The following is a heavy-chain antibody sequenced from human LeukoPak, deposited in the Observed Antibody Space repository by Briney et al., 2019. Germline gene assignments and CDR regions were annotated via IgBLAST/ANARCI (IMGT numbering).Heavy chain of an antibody. CDR3: AKDMIVVVITSFDY. V-gene: IGHV3-74*01. CDR1: GFTFSSYW. CDR2: INSDGSST. J-gene: IGHJ4*02. D-gene: IGHD3-22*01. Sequence: PGGSLRLSCAASGFTFSSYWMHWVRQAPGKGLVWVSRINSDGSSTSYADSVKGRFTISRDNAKNTLYLQMNSLRAEDTAVYYCAKDMIVVVITSFDYWGQGTLVTVSS.